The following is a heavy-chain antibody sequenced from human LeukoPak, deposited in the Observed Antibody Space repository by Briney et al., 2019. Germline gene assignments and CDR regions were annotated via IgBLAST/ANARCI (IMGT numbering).Heavy chain of an antibody. Sequence: GGSLRLSCAASGFTFSDYYMSWIRQAPGKGLEWVSYISSSGSTIYYADSVKGRFTISRDNAKNSLYLQMNSLRAEDTAVYYCASGPVIVVPAAIGWFDPWGQGTLVTVSS. CDR2: ISSSGSTI. CDR3: ASGPVIVVPAAIGWFDP. CDR1: GFTFSDYY. D-gene: IGHD2-2*01. J-gene: IGHJ5*02. V-gene: IGHV3-11*01.